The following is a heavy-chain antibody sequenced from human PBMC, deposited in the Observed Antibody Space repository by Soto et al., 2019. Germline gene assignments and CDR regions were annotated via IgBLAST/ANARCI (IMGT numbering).Heavy chain of an antibody. V-gene: IGHV1-18*01. J-gene: IGHJ4*02. CDR1: GYTFTSYG. Sequence: ASVKVSCKASGYTFTSYGISWVGQAPGQGLEWMGWISAYNGNTNYAQRLQGRVTMTTDTSTSTAYMELRSLRSDDTAVYYCARDVSDCSGGSCYFYYFDYWGQGTLVTVSS. CDR3: ARDVSDCSGGSCYFYYFDY. CDR2: ISAYNGNT. D-gene: IGHD2-15*01.